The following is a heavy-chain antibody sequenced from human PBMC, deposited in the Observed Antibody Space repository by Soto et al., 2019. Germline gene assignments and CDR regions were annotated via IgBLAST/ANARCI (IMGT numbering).Heavy chain of an antibody. Sequence: QVQLVQSGAEVKKPGASVKVSCKSSGYTFSMSGISWVRQAPGQGLEWMGWISGYNGNTNYEQKFQDRVTMTTDTTTNTAYMELRSLRSDYTAVSYCAREGPRPYYYYGMDVWGQGTTVTVSS. CDR2: ISGYNGNT. CDR1: GYTFSMSG. V-gene: IGHV1-18*01. CDR3: AREGPRPYYYYGMDV. J-gene: IGHJ6*02.